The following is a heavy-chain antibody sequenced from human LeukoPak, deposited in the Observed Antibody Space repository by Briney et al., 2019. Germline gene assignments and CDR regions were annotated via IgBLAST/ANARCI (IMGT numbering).Heavy chain of an antibody. V-gene: IGHV4-59*08. CDR1: GGSISSYY. D-gene: IGHD2-15*01. J-gene: IGHJ5*02. CDR3: ARRAPYCSGGSCYSYWFDP. CDR2: IYYSGST. Sequence: PSETLSLTCTVSGGSISSYYWSWIRQPPGKGLEWIGYIYYSGSTNYNPSLKSRVTISVDTSKNQFSLKLSSVTAGDTAVYYCARRAPYCSGGSCYSYWFDPWGQGTLVTVSS.